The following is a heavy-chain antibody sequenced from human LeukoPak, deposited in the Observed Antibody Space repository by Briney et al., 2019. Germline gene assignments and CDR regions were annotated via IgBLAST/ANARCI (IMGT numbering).Heavy chain of an antibody. CDR3: AKDGHDSSGYYHDAFDI. J-gene: IGHJ3*02. CDR1: GFTFSSYA. D-gene: IGHD3-22*01. V-gene: IGHV3-30-3*01. Sequence: GGSLRLSCAASGFTFSSYAMHWVRQAPGKGLEWVAVISYDGSNKYYADSVKGRFTISRDNSKNTLYLQMNSLRAEDTAVYYCAKDGHDSSGYYHDAFDIWGQGTMVTVSS. CDR2: ISYDGSNK.